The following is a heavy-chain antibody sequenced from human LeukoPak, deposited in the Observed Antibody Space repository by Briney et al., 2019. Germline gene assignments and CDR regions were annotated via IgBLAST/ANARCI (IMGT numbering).Heavy chain of an antibody. J-gene: IGHJ4*02. CDR2: IYTGDSDT. D-gene: IGHD3-22*01. Sequence: GESLKISCKGSGYTFASNWGGWVRQMPGKGLEWMGIIYTGDSDTRYSPSFQGQVTISADKSISTAYLQWSSLKASETAMYYCARWAGDSSGYYSVAALDWGQGTLVTVSS. CDR1: GYTFASNW. CDR3: ARWAGDSSGYYSVAALD. V-gene: IGHV5-51*01.